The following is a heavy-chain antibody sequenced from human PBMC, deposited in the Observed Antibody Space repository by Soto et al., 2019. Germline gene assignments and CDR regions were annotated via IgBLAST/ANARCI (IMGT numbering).Heavy chain of an antibody. Sequence: ASVKVSCKASGYAFTSYGISWVRQAPGRGLEWMGWIAAYNGKKEYAQTLQGRVTITMDTSTSTVYMELKSLRSDDTAVYYCARFRDFYYYMDAWGKGTTVTVS. CDR1: GYAFTSYG. V-gene: IGHV1-18*01. J-gene: IGHJ6*03. CDR2: IAAYNGKK. CDR3: ARFRDFYYYMDA.